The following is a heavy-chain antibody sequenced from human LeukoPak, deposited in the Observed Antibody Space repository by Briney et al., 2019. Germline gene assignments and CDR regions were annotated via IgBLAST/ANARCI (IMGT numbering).Heavy chain of an antibody. CDR3: ARRDGYNNHDAFDI. CDR1: GFTFSDYY. CDR2: ISSSGSTI. Sequence: GGSLRLSCAASGFTFSDYYMSWLRQAPGKGLEWVSYISSSGSTIYYADSVKGRFTISRDNAKNSLYLQMNSLRAEDTAVYYCARRDGYNNHDAFDIWSQGTMVTVSS. D-gene: IGHD5-24*01. J-gene: IGHJ3*02. V-gene: IGHV3-11*01.